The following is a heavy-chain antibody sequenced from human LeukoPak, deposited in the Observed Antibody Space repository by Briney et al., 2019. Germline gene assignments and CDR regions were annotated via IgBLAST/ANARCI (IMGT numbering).Heavy chain of an antibody. J-gene: IGHJ4*02. CDR3: ARTPQYYYGSGMNLLLGVKRRTPDYYFDY. Sequence: PGGSLRLSCAASGFTFSSYSMNWVRQAPGKGLEWVSYTSSSSSTIYYADSVKGRFTISRDNAKNSLYLQMNSLRAEDTAVYYCARTPQYYYGSGMNLLLGVKRRTPDYYFDYWGQGTLVTVSS. V-gene: IGHV3-48*01. CDR2: TSSSSSTI. CDR1: GFTFSSYS. D-gene: IGHD3-10*01.